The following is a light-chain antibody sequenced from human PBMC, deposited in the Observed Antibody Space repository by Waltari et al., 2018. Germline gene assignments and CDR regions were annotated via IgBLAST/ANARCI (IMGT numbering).Light chain of an antibody. J-gene: IGKJ1*01. V-gene: IGKV1-39*01. CDR1: QSISSY. CDR3: QQSFSTPWT. CDR2: DAS. Sequence: DIQMTQSPSSLSASVGARVTITCRTSQSISSYLNWYQHKPGKAPKLLIYDASRLQSGVPSRFSASASGTDFTLTISSLQPDDFATYHCQQSFSTPWTFGQGTKVDI.